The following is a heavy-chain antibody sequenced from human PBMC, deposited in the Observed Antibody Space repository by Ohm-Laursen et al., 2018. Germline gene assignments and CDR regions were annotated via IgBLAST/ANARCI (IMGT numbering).Heavy chain of an antibody. CDR1: GGSISNYY. Sequence: ETLSLTCIVSGGSISNYYWSWIRQPPGKGLEWIGEINHSGSTNYNPSLKSRVTISVDTSKNQFSLKLSSVTAADTAVYYCARGREIVVVTAMDFDYWGQGTLVTVSS. D-gene: IGHD2-21*02. V-gene: IGHV4-34*01. J-gene: IGHJ4*02. CDR2: INHSGST. CDR3: ARGREIVVVTAMDFDY.